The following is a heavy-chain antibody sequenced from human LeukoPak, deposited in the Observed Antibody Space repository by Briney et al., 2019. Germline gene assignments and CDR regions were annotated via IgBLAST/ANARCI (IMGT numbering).Heavy chain of an antibody. J-gene: IGHJ4*02. V-gene: IGHV4-34*01. CDR1: GGSFSGYY. Sequence: PSETLSLTCAVYGGSFSGYYWSWIRQPPGKGLEWIGEINRSGSTNYNPSLKSRVTISVDTSKNQFSLKLSSVTAADTAVYYCASAMGYSGYDFRFDYWGQGTLVTVSS. D-gene: IGHD5-12*01. CDR2: INRSGST. CDR3: ASAMGYSGYDFRFDY.